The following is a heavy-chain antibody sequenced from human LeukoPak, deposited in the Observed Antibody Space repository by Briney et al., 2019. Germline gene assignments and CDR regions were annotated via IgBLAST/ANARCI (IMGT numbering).Heavy chain of an antibody. Sequence: PSETLSLTCAVSGGSISSTSYYWAWIRQPPGKGLEWIGTIYYSGSTYHNPSLKSRVTLSVDTSRNQFSLRLSSVDAADTAVYYCARDAIEKQEFDYFDYWGQGTLVTVSS. J-gene: IGHJ4*02. CDR2: IYYSGST. V-gene: IGHV4-39*02. CDR1: GGSISSTSYY. CDR3: ARDAIEKQEFDYFDY. D-gene: IGHD2-21*01.